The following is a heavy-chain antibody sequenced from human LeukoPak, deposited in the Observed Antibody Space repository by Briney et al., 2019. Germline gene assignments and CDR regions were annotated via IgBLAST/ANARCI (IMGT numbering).Heavy chain of an antibody. Sequence: ASVKVSCKVSGNTFSGYYMDWVRQAPGQGLEWMGIINPSGGSTSYAQKFQGRVTMTRDTSTSTVYMELSSLRSEDTAVYYCARGEMATTIDYWGQGTLVTVSS. V-gene: IGHV1-46*01. D-gene: IGHD5-24*01. CDR2: INPSGGST. J-gene: IGHJ4*02. CDR1: GNTFSGYY. CDR3: ARGEMATTIDY.